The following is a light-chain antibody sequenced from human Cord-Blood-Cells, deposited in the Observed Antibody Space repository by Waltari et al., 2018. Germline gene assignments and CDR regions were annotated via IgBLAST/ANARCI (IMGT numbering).Light chain of an antibody. CDR1: SSNIGSNT. Sequence: QSVLTQPPSASGTPGQRVTISCSGRSSNIGSNTVNWYQQLPGSAPKRLIYSTNQRPSGVPDRFSGSKSGTSASLAISGLQSEDDADYYCAAWDDSLNGYVFGTGTKVTVL. CDR2: STN. V-gene: IGLV1-44*01. J-gene: IGLJ1*01. CDR3: AAWDDSLNGYV.